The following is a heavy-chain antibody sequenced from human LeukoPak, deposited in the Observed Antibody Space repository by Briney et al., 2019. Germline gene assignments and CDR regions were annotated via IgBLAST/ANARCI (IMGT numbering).Heavy chain of an antibody. J-gene: IGHJ1*01. CDR1: GFAFSVSA. CDR2: IKRETDGGTI. Sequence: KPGGPLRLSCAASGFAFSVSAIHWVRQAPGEGLEWLGRIKRETDGGTIDYAAPVKGRFTISRDDSRNTLYLQMDSLKIEDTAVYYCATDHYYDNSELQFQHWGQGTLVTVSS. CDR3: ATDHYYDNSELQFQH. D-gene: IGHD3-22*01. V-gene: IGHV3-15*01.